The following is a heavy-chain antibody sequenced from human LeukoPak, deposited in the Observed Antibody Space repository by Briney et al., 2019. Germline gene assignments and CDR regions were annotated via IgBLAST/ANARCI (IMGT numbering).Heavy chain of an antibody. D-gene: IGHD2-2*01. V-gene: IGHV3-11*01. Sequence: PGGSLRLSCAASGFTFSDYYMSWIRQAPGKGLEWVSYISSSGSTIYYADSVKGRFTISRDNAKNSLYLQMNSLRAEDTAVYYCAKVESASCYGHLDYWGQGTLVTVSS. CDR2: ISSSGSTI. CDR3: AKVESASCYGHLDY. J-gene: IGHJ4*02. CDR1: GFTFSDYY.